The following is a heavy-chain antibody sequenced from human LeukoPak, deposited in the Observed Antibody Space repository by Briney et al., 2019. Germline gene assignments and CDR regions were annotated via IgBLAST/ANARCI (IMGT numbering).Heavy chain of an antibody. V-gene: IGHV1-18*01. CDR3: SLVGATENFDY. CDR1: GYTFTSYG. J-gene: IGHJ4*02. Sequence: GASVKVSCRASGYTFTSYGISWVRQAPGQGLEWMGWISAYNGNTNYAQKLQGRVTMTTDTSTSTAYMELRSLRSDDTAVYYCSLVGATENFDYWGQGTLVTVSS. CDR2: ISAYNGNT. D-gene: IGHD1-26*01.